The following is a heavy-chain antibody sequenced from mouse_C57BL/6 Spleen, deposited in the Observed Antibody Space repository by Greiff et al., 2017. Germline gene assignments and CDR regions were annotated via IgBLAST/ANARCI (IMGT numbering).Heavy chain of an antibody. CDR1: GYSITSGYY. V-gene: IGHV3-6*01. CDR3: ARGEIYDGYPAWFAY. CDR2: ISYDGSN. D-gene: IGHD2-3*01. J-gene: IGHJ3*01. Sequence: EVQLQESGPGLVKPSQSLSLTCSVTGYSITSGYYWNWIRQFPGNKLEWMGYISYDGSNNYNPSLKNRISITRDTSTNQFFLKLNSVTTEDTATYYCARGEIYDGYPAWFAYWGQGTLVTVSA.